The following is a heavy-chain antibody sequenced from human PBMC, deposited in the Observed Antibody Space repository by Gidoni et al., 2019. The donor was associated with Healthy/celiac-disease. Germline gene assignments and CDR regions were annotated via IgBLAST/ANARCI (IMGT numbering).Heavy chain of an antibody. V-gene: IGHV3-7*03. CDR3: QGEGYCGGDCYRRQYYYYGMDA. Sequence: EVQLVESGGGLVQPGGSLRLSCAASGFTFSSYWMSWVRQAPGKGLEWVANIKQDGSEKYYVDSVKGRFTISRDNAKNSLYLQMNSLRAEDTAVYYCQGEGYCGGDCYRRQYYYYGMDAWGQGTTVTVSS. D-gene: IGHD2-21*02. CDR1: GFTFSSYW. CDR2: IKQDGSEK. J-gene: IGHJ6*02.